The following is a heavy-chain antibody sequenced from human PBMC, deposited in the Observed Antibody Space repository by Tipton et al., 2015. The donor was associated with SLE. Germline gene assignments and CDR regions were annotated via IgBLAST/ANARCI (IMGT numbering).Heavy chain of an antibody. Sequence: TLSLTCTVSGGSISSSSYYWGWIPHPPGKGLGWFGSIYFSGGTYYNPPPQSRVTISVDTSKNQFSLKLSPVTAADTAVYYCASPSIAAAGKGDYYYYYYYMDVWGKGTTVTVSS. J-gene: IGHJ6*03. CDR2: IYFSGGT. CDR3: ASPSIAAAGKGDYYYYYYYMDV. V-gene: IGHV4-39*01. CDR1: GGSISSSSYY. D-gene: IGHD6-13*01.